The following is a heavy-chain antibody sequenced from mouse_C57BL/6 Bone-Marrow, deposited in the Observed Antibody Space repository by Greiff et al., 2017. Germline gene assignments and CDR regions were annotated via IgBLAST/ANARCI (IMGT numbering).Heavy chain of an antibody. J-gene: IGHJ4*01. D-gene: IGHD2-1*01. CDR1: GYTFTSYW. CDR2: IDPSDSYT. V-gene: IGHV1-59*01. CDR3: FYYGNLMDY. Sequence: VQLQQPGAELVRPGTSVKLSCKASGYTFTSYWMHWVKQRPGQGLEWIGVIDPSDSYTNYNQKFKGKATLTVDTSSSTAYMQLSSLTSEDSAVYYCFYYGNLMDYWGQGTSVTVSS.